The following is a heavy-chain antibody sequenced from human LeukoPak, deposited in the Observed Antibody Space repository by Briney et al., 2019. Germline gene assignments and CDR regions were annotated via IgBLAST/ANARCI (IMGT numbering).Heavy chain of an antibody. J-gene: IGHJ4*02. D-gene: IGHD3-16*01. Sequence: SETLSLTCAVYGASFSDSYWSWIRKSPEKGLEWIGEINNSGSTSYNPSLNSRVIMSVDRSKNQFSLRLTSVTAADTAVYYCARGRYGPRLGNWGQGTLVTVSS. CDR3: ARGRYGPRLGN. V-gene: IGHV4-34*01. CDR1: GASFSDSY. CDR2: INNSGST.